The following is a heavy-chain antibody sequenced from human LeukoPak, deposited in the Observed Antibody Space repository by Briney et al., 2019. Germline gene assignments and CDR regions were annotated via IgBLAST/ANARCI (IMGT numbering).Heavy chain of an antibody. Sequence: GGSLRLSCAASGFTFSSYAMSWVRQAPGKGLEWVSGLSGSGDGQFYADSVEGRFTISRDIFNNIWYLQMNSLRAEDTAVYYCAKGCQCPSGLSSWFDPRGQGTLVAVSS. CDR2: LSGSGDGQ. CDR1: GFTFSSYA. J-gene: IGHJ5*02. D-gene: IGHD1-14*01. CDR3: AKGCQCPSGLSSWFDP. V-gene: IGHV3-23*01.